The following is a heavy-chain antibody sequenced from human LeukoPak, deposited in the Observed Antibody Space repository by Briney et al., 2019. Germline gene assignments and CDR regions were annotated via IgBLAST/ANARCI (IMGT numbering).Heavy chain of an antibody. J-gene: IGHJ6*03. V-gene: IGHV3-20*04. CDR3: ARVYLRKRVYYYYYMDV. CDR1: GFTFDDYG. CDR2: IYWNGGST. Sequence: GGSLRLSCAASGFTFDDYGMSWVRQAPGKGLEWVSGIYWNGGSTGYADSVKGRFTISRDNAKNSLYLQMNSLRAEDTALYYCARVYLRKRVYYYYYMDVWGKGTTVTVSS.